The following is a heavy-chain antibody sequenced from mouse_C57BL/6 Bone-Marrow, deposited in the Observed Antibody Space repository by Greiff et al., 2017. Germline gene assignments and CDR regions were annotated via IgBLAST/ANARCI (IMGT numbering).Heavy chain of an antibody. J-gene: IGHJ2*01. D-gene: IGHD4-1*01. CDR3: ARSGPLGRSFDY. CDR1: GYTFTSYW. V-gene: IGHV1-55*01. CDR2: IYPTSGRT. Sequence: QVQLKQPGAALVKPGASVKMSCKASGYTFTSYWITWVKQRPGQGLEWIGDIYPTSGRTNYNEKFKSKAILTVDTSSNTAYMQLSSLTSEDSAVFYCARSGPLGRSFDYWGQGTTLTVSS.